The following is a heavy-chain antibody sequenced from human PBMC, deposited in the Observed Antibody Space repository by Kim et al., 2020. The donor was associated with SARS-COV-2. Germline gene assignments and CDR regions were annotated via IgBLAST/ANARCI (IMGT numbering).Heavy chain of an antibody. D-gene: IGHD3-3*01. J-gene: IGHJ5*02. CDR3: ARHPFYDFWSGYYFWFDP. V-gene: IGHV4-39*01. Sequence: KSRVTISVDTSKTQFSLKLSSVTAADTAVYYCARHPFYDFWSGYYFWFDPWGQGTLVTVSS.